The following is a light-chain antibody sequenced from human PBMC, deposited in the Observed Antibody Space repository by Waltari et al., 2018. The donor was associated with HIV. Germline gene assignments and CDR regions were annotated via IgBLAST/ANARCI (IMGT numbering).Light chain of an antibody. J-gene: IGLJ3*02. V-gene: IGLV4-69*01. CDR3: QTWGTGIRV. CDR1: IRRSNYA. Sequence: QVVLTQSPSASASLGASVNLTCTLSIRRSNYAIAWHQLQPGKGPRYLMKLNSDGSHTKGDGIPDRFSGSSSGAERYLTISSLQSEDEADYYCQTWGTGIRVFGGGTKLTVL. CDR2: LNSDGSH.